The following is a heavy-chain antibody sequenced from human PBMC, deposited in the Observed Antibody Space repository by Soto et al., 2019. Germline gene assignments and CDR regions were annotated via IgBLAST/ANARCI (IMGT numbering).Heavy chain of an antibody. D-gene: IGHD2-15*01. V-gene: IGHV1-18*01. Sequence: GASVNVSCKASGYTFTSYGISWVRQAPGQGLEWMGWISAYNGNTNYAQKLQGRVTMTTDTSTSTAYMELRSLRSDDTAVYYCARNRCSGGSCYSAGHNWFDPWGQGTLVTVSS. J-gene: IGHJ5*02. CDR2: ISAYNGNT. CDR1: GYTFTSYG. CDR3: ARNRCSGGSCYSAGHNWFDP.